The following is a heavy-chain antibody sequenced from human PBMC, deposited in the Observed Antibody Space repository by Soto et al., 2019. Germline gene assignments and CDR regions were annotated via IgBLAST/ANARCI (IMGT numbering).Heavy chain of an antibody. Sequence: GASVKVSCKASGYTFTSYDINWVRQATGQGLEWMGWMNPNSGNTGYAQKFQGRVTMTRNTSISTAYMELSSLRSEDTAVYYCARGRVDAGGSMWVRDVWGKGTTVTVS. J-gene: IGHJ6*03. CDR3: ARGRVDAGGSMWVRDV. CDR2: MNPNSGNT. D-gene: IGHD3-10*02. V-gene: IGHV1-8*01. CDR1: GYTFTSYD.